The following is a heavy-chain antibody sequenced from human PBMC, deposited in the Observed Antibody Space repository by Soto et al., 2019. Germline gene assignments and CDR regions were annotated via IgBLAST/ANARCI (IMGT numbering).Heavy chain of an antibody. D-gene: IGHD3-10*01. J-gene: IGHJ6*02. CDR1: RFTFSSYA. CDR3: ARDTHKGRYYGSGSYYTAAGDV. Sequence: QVPLVESGGGVVQPGTSLRLSCAASRFTFSSYAMHWVRQAPGKGLEWVAVISHDGNNKDYADSVKGRFTISRDNPENTLYLQLNSLRPEDTAVYYCARDTHKGRYYGSGSYYTAAGDVWGQGTTVTVSS. CDR2: ISHDGNNK. V-gene: IGHV3-30*04.